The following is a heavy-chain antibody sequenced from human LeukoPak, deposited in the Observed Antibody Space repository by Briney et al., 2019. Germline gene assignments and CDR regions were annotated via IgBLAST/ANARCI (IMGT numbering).Heavy chain of an antibody. D-gene: IGHD5-24*01. V-gene: IGHV1-18*01. CDR1: GYTFTSYG. CDR2: ISAYNGNT. J-gene: IGHJ4*02. CDR3: ARDAQDGYEPGPLDY. Sequence: ASVKVSCEASGYTFTSYGISWVRQAPGQGLEWMGWISAYNGNTNYAQKLQGRVTMTTDTSTSTAYMELRSLRSDDTAVYYCARDAQDGYEPGPLDYWGQGTLVTVSS.